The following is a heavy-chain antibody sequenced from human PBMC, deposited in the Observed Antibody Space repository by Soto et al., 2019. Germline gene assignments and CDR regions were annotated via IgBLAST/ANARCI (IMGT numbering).Heavy chain of an antibody. CDR1: GSTFSSYA. J-gene: IGHJ6*02. CDR3: AGEERGERAREDYYYGMDV. D-gene: IGHD1-1*01. Sequence: QVQLVQSGAEVKKPGSSVKVSCKASGSTFSSYAISWVRQAPGQGLEWMGGTIPIFGTANYAQKFQGRVTITADESTSTAYMELSSLSSEDTGVYYCAGEERGERAREDYYYGMDVWGQGTTVTVSS. V-gene: IGHV1-69*01. CDR2: TIPIFGTA.